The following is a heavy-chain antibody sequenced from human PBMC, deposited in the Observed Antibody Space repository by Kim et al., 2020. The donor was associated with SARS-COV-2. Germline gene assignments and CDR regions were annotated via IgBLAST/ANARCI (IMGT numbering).Heavy chain of an antibody. CDR2: VSRSGNGT. CDR3: AKDRRYMRGRYPGARKDV. D-gene: IGHD5-12*01. V-gene: IGHV3-23*01. Sequence: GGSLRLSCAASGFIFSTYAMTWVRQAPGKGPEWVSGVSRSGNGTYYADSVKGRFTISRDNSKNTVYLQMNSLRVEDTAVYYCAKDRRYMRGRYPGARKDVWSQGTTVTDSS. CDR1: GFIFSTYA. J-gene: IGHJ6*02.